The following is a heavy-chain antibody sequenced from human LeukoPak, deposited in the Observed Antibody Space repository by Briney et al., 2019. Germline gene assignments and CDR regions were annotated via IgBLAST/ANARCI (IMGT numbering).Heavy chain of an antibody. V-gene: IGHV4-39*01. CDR3: ARYPPFYYYYYGMDV. J-gene: IGHJ6*02. CDR2: IYYSGST. Sequence: PSETLSLTCTVSGGSISSSSYYWGWIRQPPGKGLEWIGSIYYSGSTYYNPSLKSRVTISVDTSKNQFSLKLSSVTAADTAVYYCARYPPFYYYYYGMDVWSQGTTVTVSS. CDR1: GGSISSSSYY.